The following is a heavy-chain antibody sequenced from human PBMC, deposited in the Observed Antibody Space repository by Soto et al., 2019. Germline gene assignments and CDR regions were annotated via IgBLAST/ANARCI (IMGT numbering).Heavy chain of an antibody. D-gene: IGHD2-2*01. J-gene: IGHJ4*02. Sequence: GGSLRLSCAASGFTFSTYAMSWVRQAPGKGLEWVSAISGTGTGTYYADSVKGRFSISRDNSKSTLYLQMNSLRAEATALYYCAKDFQHQLVPHYFDYWGQGTLVTVSS. CDR1: GFTFSTYA. V-gene: IGHV3-23*01. CDR2: ISGTGTGT. CDR3: AKDFQHQLVPHYFDY.